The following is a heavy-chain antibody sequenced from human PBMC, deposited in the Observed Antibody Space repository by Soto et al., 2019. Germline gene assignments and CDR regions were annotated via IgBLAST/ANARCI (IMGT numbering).Heavy chain of an antibody. J-gene: IGHJ4*02. CDR3: ARSSWQPRFDF. CDR2: INHSGSS. Sequence: QVQLQQWGAGLLKPSETLSLTCDVYGGSFSGYYWSWIRQPPGKGLEWIGEINHSGSSNYNPSLESRVTISIDTSKNQFSLRVSSVTAADTAVYYCARSSWQPRFDFVGRGTLVTVSS. CDR1: GGSFSGYY. V-gene: IGHV4-34*02. D-gene: IGHD3-10*01.